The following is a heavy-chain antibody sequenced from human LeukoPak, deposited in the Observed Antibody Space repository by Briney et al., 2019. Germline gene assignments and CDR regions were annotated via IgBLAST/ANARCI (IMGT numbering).Heavy chain of an antibody. CDR3: ARGPSSYDYDF. CDR1: GGSISSGYY. D-gene: IGHD5-18*01. Sequence: SQTLSLTCTVGGSISSGYYWSWIRLPPGKGLEWIGFIYYTGTTSYNPSLMSRITISVDTSKNQFSLELTSVTAADTAVYYCARGPSSYDYDFWGQGTLVTVSS. J-gene: IGHJ4*02. CDR2: IYYTGTT. V-gene: IGHV4-31*03.